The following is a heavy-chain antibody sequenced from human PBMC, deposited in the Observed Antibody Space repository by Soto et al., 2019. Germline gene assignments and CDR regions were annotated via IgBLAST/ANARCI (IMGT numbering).Heavy chain of an antibody. Sequence: GSLRLSCAASGFTFSSYSMNWVRQAPGKGLEWVSSISSSSSYIYYADSVKGRFTISRDNAKNSLYLQMNSLRAEDTAVYYCASGGSGKYYYYYGMDVWGQGTTVTVSS. V-gene: IGHV3-21*01. J-gene: IGHJ6*02. CDR1: GFTFSSYS. CDR2: ISSSSSYI. D-gene: IGHD2-15*01. CDR3: ASGGSGKYYYYYGMDV.